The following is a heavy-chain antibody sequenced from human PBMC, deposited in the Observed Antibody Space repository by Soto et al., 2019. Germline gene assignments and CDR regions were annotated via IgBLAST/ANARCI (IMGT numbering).Heavy chain of an antibody. CDR1: GYTFSNYY. CDR2: INPNGGTT. Sequence: ASVKVSFKASGYTFSNYYINWVRQAPGQGLEWVGVINPNGGTTMYAQKFQGRVNMTRDTSTNTIYMTLSSLRSEDTALYYCARDEGFCSGGSCTGWFDPWGQGTLVTVSS. J-gene: IGHJ5*02. D-gene: IGHD2-15*01. CDR3: ARDEGFCSGGSCTGWFDP. V-gene: IGHV1-46*01.